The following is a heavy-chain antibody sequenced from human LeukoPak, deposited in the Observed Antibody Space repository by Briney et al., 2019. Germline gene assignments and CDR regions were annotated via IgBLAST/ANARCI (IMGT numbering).Heavy chain of an antibody. CDR3: ALGPIVVVIDDAFDI. CDR1: GGTFSSYA. J-gene: IGHJ3*02. Sequence: VASVKVSCKASGGTFSSYAISWVRQAPGQGLEWMGRIIPIFGTANYAQKFQGRVTITTDESTSTAYMELSSLRSEDTAVYYCALGPIVVVIDDAFDIWGQGTMVTVSS. CDR2: IIPIFGTA. D-gene: IGHD3-22*01. V-gene: IGHV1-69*05.